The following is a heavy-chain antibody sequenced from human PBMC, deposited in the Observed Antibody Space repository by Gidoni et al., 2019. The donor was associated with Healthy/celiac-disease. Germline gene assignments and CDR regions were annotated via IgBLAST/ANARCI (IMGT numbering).Heavy chain of an antibody. D-gene: IGHD4-17*01. V-gene: IGHV4-34*01. J-gene: IGHJ3*02. CDR3: ARDSRLRWYHDAFDI. Sequence: QVQLQQWRAELFTRSVTLSLTFAVSGGSSSGYYWSCIRQPPGKGLGWSGEINRSGNTNYNPSLKGRVTISVDTSKNQFSLKLSSVAAADTAVYYCARDSRLRWYHDAFDIWGQGTMVTVSS. CDR1: GGSSSGYY. CDR2: INRSGNT.